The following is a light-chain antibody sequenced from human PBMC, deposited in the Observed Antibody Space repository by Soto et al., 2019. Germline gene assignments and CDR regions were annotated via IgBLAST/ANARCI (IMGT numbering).Light chain of an antibody. J-gene: IGKJ4*01. Sequence: EIVLTQSPGTLSLSPGERATLSCRASQSVSSNYLAWYQQRPGQAPRLLFYGASTRATGIPERFSGSGSGTAVTLIFNRLEPEEFALYYCQQYGDSPRITFGGGNKVEIK. CDR1: QSVSSNY. CDR2: GAS. V-gene: IGKV3-20*01. CDR3: QQYGDSPRIT.